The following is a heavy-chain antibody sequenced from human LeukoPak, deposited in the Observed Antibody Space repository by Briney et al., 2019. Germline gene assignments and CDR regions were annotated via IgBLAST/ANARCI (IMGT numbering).Heavy chain of an antibody. CDR1: GGSISSYY. CDR3: ERVADYGMDV. J-gene: IGHJ6*02. Sequence: SETLSLTCTVSGGSISSYYWSWIRQPAGKGLEWIGRIYASGSTNYNPSLKSRVTISVDTSKNQFSLKLSSVTAADTAVYYCERVADYGMDVWGQGTTVTVSS. D-gene: IGHD6-19*01. CDR2: IYASGST. V-gene: IGHV4-4*07.